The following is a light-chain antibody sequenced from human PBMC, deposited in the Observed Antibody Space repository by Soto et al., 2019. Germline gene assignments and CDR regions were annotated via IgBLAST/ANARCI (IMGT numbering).Light chain of an antibody. Sequence: EIVMTQSPATLSVSLGERATLSCRAGQTIYSNVACYQQRPGQAPRLLIYRASTRATGAPARFSGSGSGTEFTLTISSLQSEDFAIYYCQQYRNLWTFGQGTKVDIK. J-gene: IGKJ1*01. CDR3: QQYRNLWT. CDR2: RAS. V-gene: IGKV3-15*01. CDR1: QTIYSN.